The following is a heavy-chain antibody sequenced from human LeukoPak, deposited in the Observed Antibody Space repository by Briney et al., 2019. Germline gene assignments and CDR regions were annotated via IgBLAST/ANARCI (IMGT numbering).Heavy chain of an antibody. Sequence: GGSLRLSCAASGLSFSNFAMSWVRQAPGKGLDWVAVIWRDGSHKYYAHSIKGRFTISRDNSKNTLYLQMSSLRAEDTAVYYCAKSSIMFAAGRLGSIDFWGQGTLVTVSS. J-gene: IGHJ4*02. D-gene: IGHD1-26*01. CDR3: AKSSIMFAAGRLGSIDF. V-gene: IGHV3-33*06. CDR1: GLSFSNFA. CDR2: IWRDGSHK.